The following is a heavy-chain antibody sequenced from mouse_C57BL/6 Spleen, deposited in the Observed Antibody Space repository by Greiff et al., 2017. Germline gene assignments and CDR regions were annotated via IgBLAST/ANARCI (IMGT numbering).Heavy chain of an antibody. CDR2: IYPRSGNT. CDR1: GFTFTSYG. D-gene: IGHD1-1*01. J-gene: IGHJ4*01. CDR3: ARWETTVVAYCAMDD. Sequence: QVQLLQSGADLARPGASLKLSCTASGFTFTSYGICWVHQRTGQGLEWIAEIYPRSGNTYYNEKFKGKATLAADKSSSTVYLELRSLTSEDSAVYFCARWETTVVAYCAMDDWGKGTSVTVSS. V-gene: IGHV1-81*01.